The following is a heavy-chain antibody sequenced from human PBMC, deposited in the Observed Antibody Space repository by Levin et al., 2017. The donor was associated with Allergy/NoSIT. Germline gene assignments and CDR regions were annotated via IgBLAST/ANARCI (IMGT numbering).Heavy chain of an antibody. J-gene: IGHJ6*02. D-gene: IGHD2-15*01. Sequence: GGSLRLSCVASGFTLSRYWMSWVRQAPGKGLEWVANIKQDGSDKNYVDSVKGRFTISRDNAKNSLYLQMNSLKIEDTAVYYCTASIRTYCSGGRCHSDYYYYGMDVWGQGTTVTVSS. CDR1: GFTLSRYW. CDR3: TASIRTYCSGGRCHSDYYYYGMDV. CDR2: IKQDGSDK. V-gene: IGHV3-7*03.